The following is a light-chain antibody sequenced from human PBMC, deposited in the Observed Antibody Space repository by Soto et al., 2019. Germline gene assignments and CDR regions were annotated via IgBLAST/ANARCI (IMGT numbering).Light chain of an antibody. V-gene: IGKV1-5*03. J-gene: IGKJ1*01. Sequence: DIQRTQSPSTLSGSVGDRVTITCRASQTISSWLAWYQQKPGKAPKLLIYKASTLKSGVPSRFSGSGSGTEFTLTISSLQTDDFATYYCQHYNSYPEAFGKGTKVDIK. CDR1: QTISSW. CDR2: KAS. CDR3: QHYNSYPEA.